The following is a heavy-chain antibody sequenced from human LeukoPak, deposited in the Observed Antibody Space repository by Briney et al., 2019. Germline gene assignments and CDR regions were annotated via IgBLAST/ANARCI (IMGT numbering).Heavy chain of an antibody. V-gene: IGHV3-66*02. D-gene: IGHD3-3*01. J-gene: IGHJ4*02. CDR3: ARGPPYYDFWSGYYRFDY. CDR1: GFTVSSNY. Sequence: GGSLRLSCAASGFTVSSNYMSWVRQAPAKGLEWVSVIYSGGSTYYADSVKGRFTISRDNSKNTLYLQMNSLRAEDTAVYYCARGPPYYDFWSGYYRFDYWGQGTLVTVSS. CDR2: IYSGGST.